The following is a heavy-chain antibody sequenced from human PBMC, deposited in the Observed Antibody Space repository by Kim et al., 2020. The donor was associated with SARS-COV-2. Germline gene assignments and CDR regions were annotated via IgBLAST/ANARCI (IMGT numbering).Heavy chain of an antibody. J-gene: IGHJ4*02. CDR2: IKPDSGEK. V-gene: IGHV3-7*01. Sequence: GGSLRLSCAASEFTFSDYWMTWVRQAPGKGLEWVANIKPDSGEKNYVGSVRGRFTISRDNAKSSMYLQMHSLRAEDSAFYYCAREIGRRDKSYFDYWGQGTLVTGSS. D-gene: IGHD3-22*01. CDR3: AREIGRRDKSYFDY. CDR1: EFTFSDYW.